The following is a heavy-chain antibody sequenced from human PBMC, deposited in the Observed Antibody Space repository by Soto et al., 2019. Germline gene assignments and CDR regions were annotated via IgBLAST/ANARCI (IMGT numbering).Heavy chain of an antibody. J-gene: IGHJ4*02. Sequence: GGSLRLSCAASGFTFNAFGMHWVRQAPGKGLEWVAVISYDGSDKYYSDSVRGRFTISRDNSMNTLYLQMNSLRTEDTAVYYCAKSPNFYCSSYHCYKYYFDYWGQGTLVTVSS. V-gene: IGHV3-30*18. CDR3: AKSPNFYCSSYHCYKYYFDY. CDR1: GFTFNAFG. D-gene: IGHD2-2*01. CDR2: ISYDGSDK.